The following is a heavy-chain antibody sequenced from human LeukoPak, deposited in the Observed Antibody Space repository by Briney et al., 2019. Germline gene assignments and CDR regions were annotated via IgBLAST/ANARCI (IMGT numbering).Heavy chain of an antibody. J-gene: IGHJ6*03. D-gene: IGHD2-15*01. Sequence: GASVKVSCKASGYTFTSYVMNWVRQAPGQGLEGMGWINTNTGNQTYAQGFTGRFVFGLDTSVSKAYLKISSLKAEDTAVYYCARASAVVAASFSGYYYYMDVWGKGTTVTVSS. V-gene: IGHV7-4-1*02. CDR1: GYTFTSYV. CDR3: ARASAVVAASFSGYYYYMDV. CDR2: INTNTGNQ.